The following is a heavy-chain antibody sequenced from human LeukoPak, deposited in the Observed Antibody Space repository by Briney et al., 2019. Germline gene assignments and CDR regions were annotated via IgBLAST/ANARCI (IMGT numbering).Heavy chain of an antibody. CDR3: ARAGGGVRDSSYFDY. V-gene: IGHV1-3*01. Sequence: ASVKVSYKASGYTFTSYAMHWVRQAPGQRLEWMGWINAGNGNTKYSQKFQGRVTITRDTSASTAYMELSSLRSEDTAVYYCARAGGGVRDSSYFDYWGQGTLVTVSS. J-gene: IGHJ4*02. CDR2: INAGNGNT. CDR1: GYTFTSYA. D-gene: IGHD3-22*01.